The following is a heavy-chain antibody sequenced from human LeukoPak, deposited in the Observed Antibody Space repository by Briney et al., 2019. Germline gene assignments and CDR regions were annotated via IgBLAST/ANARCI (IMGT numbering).Heavy chain of an antibody. CDR3: AKATIPPYCSGGSCYPYYFDY. CDR2: IGGNRGSI. CDR1: EFTLVNYP. D-gene: IGHD2-15*01. Sequence: GGSLGLSFAASEFTLVNYPIHWFGQAPGRGLGGVPVIGGNRGSIGYADSVKGRFTISRDNAKNSLYLQMNSLRAEDTALYYCAKATIPPYCSGGSCYPYYFDYWGQGTLVTVSS. J-gene: IGHJ4*02. V-gene: IGHV3-9*01.